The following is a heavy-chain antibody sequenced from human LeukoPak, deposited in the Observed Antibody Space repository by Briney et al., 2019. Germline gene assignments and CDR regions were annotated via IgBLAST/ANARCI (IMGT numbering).Heavy chain of an antibody. J-gene: IGHJ4*02. Sequence: PGGSLRLSCAASGFTFSSYGMHWVRQAPGKGLEWGAVIWYDGSNKYYADSVKGRFTISRDNSKNTLYLQMNSLRAEDTAVYYCARDPPFDGSVHFDYWGQGTLVTVSS. CDR3: ARDPPFDGSVHFDY. CDR1: GFTFSSYG. D-gene: IGHD3-9*01. CDR2: IWYDGSNK. V-gene: IGHV3-33*01.